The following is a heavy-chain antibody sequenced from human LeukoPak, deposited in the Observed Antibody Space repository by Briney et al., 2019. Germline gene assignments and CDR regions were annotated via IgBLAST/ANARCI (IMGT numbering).Heavy chain of an antibody. V-gene: IGHV3-21*01. CDR3: ARDANENHYYGSGSWFDY. J-gene: IGHJ4*02. Sequence: GGSLRLSCAASGFTFSSYSMNWVRQAPGKGLEWVSSISSSGSSIYYADSVKGRFTISRDNAKNSLYPQINSLRAEDTAVYYCARDANENHYYGSGSWFDYWGQGTLVTVSS. CDR2: ISSSGSSI. D-gene: IGHD3-10*01. CDR1: GFTFSSYS.